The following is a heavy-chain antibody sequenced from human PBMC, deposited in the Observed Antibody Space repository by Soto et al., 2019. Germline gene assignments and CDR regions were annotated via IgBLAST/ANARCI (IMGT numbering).Heavy chain of an antibody. Sequence: GEPLKISCRGSGYSFTSYWISWVRTMPGKGLEWMGRIDPSDSYTNYSPSFQGHVTISADKSISTAYLQWSSLKASDTAMYYCARLYYYDFWSGYHYYYGMDVWGQGTTVTLSS. V-gene: IGHV5-10-1*01. CDR2: IDPSDSYT. CDR1: GYSFTSYW. J-gene: IGHJ6*02. CDR3: ARLYYYDFWSGYHYYYGMDV. D-gene: IGHD3-3*01.